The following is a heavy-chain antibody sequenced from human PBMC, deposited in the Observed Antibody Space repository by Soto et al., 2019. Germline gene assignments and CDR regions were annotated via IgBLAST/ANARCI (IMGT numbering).Heavy chain of an antibody. CDR1: GFTFSSYA. D-gene: IGHD6-6*01. CDR2: ISGSGGST. V-gene: IGHV3-23*01. Sequence: GGSLRLSCAASGFTFSSYAMSWVRQAPGKGLEWVSAISGSGGSTYYADSVKGRFTISRDNSKNMLFLQMNSLRAEDTAVYYCARDAALAIDFWGQGTLVTVSS. J-gene: IGHJ4*02. CDR3: ARDAALAIDF.